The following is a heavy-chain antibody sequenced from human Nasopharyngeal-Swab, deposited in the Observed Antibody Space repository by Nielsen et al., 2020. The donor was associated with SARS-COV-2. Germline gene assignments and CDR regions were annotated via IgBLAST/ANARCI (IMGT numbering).Heavy chain of an antibody. J-gene: IGHJ5*01. CDR1: GFTFSRYW. CDR3: ATTRGLGPGGWFES. D-gene: IGHD1-1*01. Sequence: GSLKISCAASGFTFSRYWMHWVRLPPGKGLEWVSQIDVDGRRTTYADSVRGRFTISRDNAKNSLYLQMSSLRAEDTAVYYCATTRGLGPGGWFESWGQGTLVTVSS. V-gene: IGHV3-74*01. CDR2: IDVDGRRT.